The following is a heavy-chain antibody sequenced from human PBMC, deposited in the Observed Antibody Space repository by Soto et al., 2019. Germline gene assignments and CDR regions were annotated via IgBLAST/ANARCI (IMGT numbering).Heavy chain of an antibody. V-gene: IGHV1-69*01. CDR2: IIPIFGTA. CDR1: GGTFSSYA. J-gene: IGHJ4*02. Sequence: QVQLVQSGAEVKKPGSSVKVSCKASGGTFSSYAISWVRQAPGQGLEWMGGIIPIFGTANYAQKFQGRVTITADESTSTAYMELSSLRSEDTAVYYCARDRGHIVVVPAAKDVAGQGFDYWGQGTLVTVSS. D-gene: IGHD2-2*01. CDR3: ARDRGHIVVVPAAKDVAGQGFDY.